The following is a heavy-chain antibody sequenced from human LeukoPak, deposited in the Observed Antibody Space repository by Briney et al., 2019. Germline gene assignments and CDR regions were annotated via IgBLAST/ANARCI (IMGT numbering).Heavy chain of an antibody. D-gene: IGHD2-8*01. Sequence: ASVKVSCKASGYTFTGYYMHWVRQAPGQGLEWMGWINPTSGGTNYAQKFQGRVTMTRDTSISTAYMELSRLRSDDTAVYYCARVYCTNGVCFRAQADYWGQGTLVTVSS. CDR3: ARVYCTNGVCFRAQADY. CDR1: GYTFTGYY. J-gene: IGHJ4*02. CDR2: INPTSGGT. V-gene: IGHV1-2*02.